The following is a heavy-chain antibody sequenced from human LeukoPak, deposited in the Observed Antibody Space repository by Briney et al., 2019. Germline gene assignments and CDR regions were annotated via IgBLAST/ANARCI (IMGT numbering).Heavy chain of an antibody. V-gene: IGHV3-30-3*01. Sequence: QPGGSLRLSCAASGFTFSSYAMHWVRQAPGKGLEWVAVISCDGSNKYYADSVKGRFTISRDNSKNTLYLQMNSLRAEDTAVYYCAKGGGYFDYWGQGTLVTVSS. CDR3: AKGGGYFDY. J-gene: IGHJ4*02. CDR1: GFTFSSYA. D-gene: IGHD3-16*01. CDR2: ISCDGSNK.